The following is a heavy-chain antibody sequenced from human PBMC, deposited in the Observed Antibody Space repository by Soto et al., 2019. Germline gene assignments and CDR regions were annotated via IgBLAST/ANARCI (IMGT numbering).Heavy chain of an antibody. V-gene: IGHV1-58*01. Sequence: GASVKVSCKASGFTFTSSAVQWVRQARGQRLEWIGWIVVGSGNTNYTQKFQERVTITRDMSTSTAYMELSSLRSEDTAVYYCAATLFMTVTTNPTYYYYGMDVWGQGTTVTVSS. D-gene: IGHD4-4*01. CDR2: IVVGSGNT. J-gene: IGHJ6*02. CDR3: AATLFMTVTTNPTYYYYGMDV. CDR1: GFTFTSSA.